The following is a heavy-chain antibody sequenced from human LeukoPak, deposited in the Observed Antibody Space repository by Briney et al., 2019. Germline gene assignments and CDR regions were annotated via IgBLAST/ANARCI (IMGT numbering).Heavy chain of an antibody. CDR2: TTDRGGDT. V-gene: IGHV3-23*01. CDR1: GFTFSNYA. CDR3: AKGKRGNYDY. J-gene: IGHJ4*02. Sequence: GGSLRLSCAASGFTFSNYAMTWVRQAPGKGLEWVSSTTDRGGDTYYADSVKGRFTISRDNSKNTLYLQRNSLRAEDTAVYYCAKGKRGNYDYWGQGTLVTVSS. D-gene: IGHD1-26*01.